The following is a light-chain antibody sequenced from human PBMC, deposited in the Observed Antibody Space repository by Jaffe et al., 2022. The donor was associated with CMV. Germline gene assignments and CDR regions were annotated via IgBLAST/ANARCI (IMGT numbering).Light chain of an antibody. J-gene: IGLJ3*02. CDR3: AAWDDSLSGRV. CDR1: SSNIGSNF. CDR2: RNN. Sequence: QSVLTQPPSASGTPGQRVTLSCSGSSSNIGSNFVYWYQQLPGTAPKLLIYRNNQRPSGVPDRFSASKSGTSASLAISGLRSEDEAEYYCAAWDDSLSGRVFGGGTKVTVL. V-gene: IGLV1-47*01.